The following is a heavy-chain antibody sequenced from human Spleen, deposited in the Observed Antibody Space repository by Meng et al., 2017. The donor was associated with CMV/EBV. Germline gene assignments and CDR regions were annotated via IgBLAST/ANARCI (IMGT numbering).Heavy chain of an antibody. D-gene: IGHD3-3*01. J-gene: IGHJ5*02. CDR3: ARAAQHGSIFGVVIIGPQRWFDP. V-gene: IGHV4-34*01. CDR2: INHSGIT. CDR1: GGSFSGYY. Sequence: SETLSLTCAVYGGSFSGYYWSWIRQPPGKGQEWIGEINHSGITNYNPSLKSGVTISVDTSKNQFSLKLSSVTAADTAVYYCARAAQHGSIFGVVIIGPQRWFDPWGQGTLVTVSS.